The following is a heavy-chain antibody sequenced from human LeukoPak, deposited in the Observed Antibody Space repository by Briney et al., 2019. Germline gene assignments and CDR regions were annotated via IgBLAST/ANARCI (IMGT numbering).Heavy chain of an antibody. V-gene: IGHV4-61*05. Sequence: SETLSLTCTVAGGSISSSSDYWGWIRQPPGKGLEWIGYISYSGSTNYNPSLKSRVTISVDTSKNQCSLKLSSVTAADTAVYYCVRHGDYSGSRCFDPWGQGTLVTVSS. CDR2: ISYSGST. D-gene: IGHD1-26*01. CDR1: GGSISSSSDY. CDR3: VRHGDYSGSRCFDP. J-gene: IGHJ5*02.